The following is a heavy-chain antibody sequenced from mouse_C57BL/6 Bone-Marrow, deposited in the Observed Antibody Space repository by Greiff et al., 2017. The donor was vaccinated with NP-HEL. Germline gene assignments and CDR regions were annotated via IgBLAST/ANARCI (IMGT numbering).Heavy chain of an antibody. Sequence: EVKLMESGGGLVQPGGSLSLSCAASGFTFTDYYMSWVRQPPGKALEWLGFIRNKANGYTTEYSASVKGRITITRDNSQHIIHLQINALRAEDGAYYYIARYIGQGPSRGGYYGSSYLDYWGQGTTLTVSS. D-gene: IGHD1-1*01. CDR3: ARYIGQGPSRGGYYGSSYLDY. J-gene: IGHJ2*01. CDR2: IRNKANGYTT. V-gene: IGHV7-3*01. CDR1: GFTFTDYY.